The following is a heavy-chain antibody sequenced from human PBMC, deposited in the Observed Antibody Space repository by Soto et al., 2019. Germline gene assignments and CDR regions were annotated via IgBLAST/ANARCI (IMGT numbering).Heavy chain of an antibody. D-gene: IGHD4-17*01. J-gene: IGHJ4*02. Sequence: PSETLSLTCTVSGGSMRNYFWNWIRQPPGQDLQWIAYVHFGGTTNYNPSLKSRITISVDTSRRQFSLRLTSVTAADTAVYYCARSDYGEFDYWGQGSLVTVSS. CDR2: VHFGGTT. CDR3: ARSDYGEFDY. V-gene: IGHV4-4*08. CDR1: GGSMRNYF.